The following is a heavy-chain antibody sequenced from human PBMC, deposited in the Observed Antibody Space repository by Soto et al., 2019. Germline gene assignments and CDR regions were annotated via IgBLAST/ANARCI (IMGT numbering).Heavy chain of an antibody. CDR3: ARLTAYSGTPRA. CDR1: GGSVSSGSYY. CDR2: IYYSGST. J-gene: IGHJ5*02. D-gene: IGHD1-26*01. V-gene: IGHV4-61*01. Sequence: QVQLQESGPGLVKPSETLSLTCTVSGGSVSSGSYYWSWIRQPPGKGLEWIGYIYYSGSTNYNPPLESRVTISVDTSKNQFSLKLSSVTAADTAVYYCARLTAYSGTPRAWGQGTLVTVSS.